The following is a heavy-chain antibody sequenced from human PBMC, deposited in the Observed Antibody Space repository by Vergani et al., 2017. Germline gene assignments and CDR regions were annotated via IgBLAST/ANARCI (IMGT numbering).Heavy chain of an antibody. Sequence: EVQLVESGGGMVKPGGSLRLSCAASGFTFSSYSMNWVRQAPGKGLEWVSYISSRSSSIYYADSVKGRFTISRDNAKNSLYLQMNSLRAEDTAVYYCARERANDYSNYIGRAFDIWGQGTMVTVSS. V-gene: IGHV3-21*01. J-gene: IGHJ3*02. D-gene: IGHD4-11*01. CDR3: ARERANDYSNYIGRAFDI. CDR1: GFTFSSYS. CDR2: ISSRSSSI.